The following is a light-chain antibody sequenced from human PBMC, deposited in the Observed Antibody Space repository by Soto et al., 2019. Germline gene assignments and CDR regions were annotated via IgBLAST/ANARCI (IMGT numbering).Light chain of an antibody. CDR1: QNIRTW. V-gene: IGKV1-5*01. CDR3: QHYNPCPRP. CDR2: GAS. Sequence: DIQMTQSPSTPSAPVGDRVTITCRASQNIRTWLSWYQQKPGKAPNLLIFGASSLHSGVPSRFSGSGSGTEFTLTITSLQPDDFATYYCQHYNPCPRPFGQGTKVDIK. J-gene: IGKJ1*01.